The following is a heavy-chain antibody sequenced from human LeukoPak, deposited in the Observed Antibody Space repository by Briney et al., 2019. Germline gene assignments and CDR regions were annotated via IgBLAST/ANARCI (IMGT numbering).Heavy chain of an antibody. J-gene: IGHJ4*02. Sequence: PGGSLRLSCAASGFTFSSYGMNWVRQAPGKGLEWVSYIGTSSSTIYYADSVKGRFTISRDNAKNSLYLQMNSLRAEDTAVYYCAKDRGYSYEYYFDYWGQGTLVTVSS. CDR1: GFTFSSYG. D-gene: IGHD5-18*01. CDR3: AKDRGYSYEYYFDY. V-gene: IGHV3-48*04. CDR2: IGTSSSTI.